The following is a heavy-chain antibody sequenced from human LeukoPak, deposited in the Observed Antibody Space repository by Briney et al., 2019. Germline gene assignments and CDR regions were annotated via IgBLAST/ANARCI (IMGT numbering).Heavy chain of an antibody. Sequence: GESLRLSCAASGFTFSSYSMNWVRQAPGKGLEWVSSISSSSSYIYYADSVKGRFTISRDNAKNSLYLQMNNLRAEDTAVYYCARDILEANWFDPWGQGTLVTVSS. CDR3: ARDILEANWFDP. V-gene: IGHV3-21*01. CDR1: GFTFSSYS. CDR2: ISSSSSYI. D-gene: IGHD3-3*01. J-gene: IGHJ5*02.